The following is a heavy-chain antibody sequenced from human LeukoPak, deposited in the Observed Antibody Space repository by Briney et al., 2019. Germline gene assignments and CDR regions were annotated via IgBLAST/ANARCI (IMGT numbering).Heavy chain of an antibody. J-gene: IGHJ6*03. CDR2: ISGSGGST. CDR3: ARDEALVIHIHYYMDV. D-gene: IGHD2-21*01. V-gene: IGHV3-23*01. Sequence: GGSLRLSCAASGFTFSSYGMSWVRQAPGKGLEWVSAISGSGGSTYYADSVKGRFTISRDNAKNSLYLQMNSLRAEDTAVYYCARDEALVIHIHYYMDVWGKGTTVTVSS. CDR1: GFTFSSYG.